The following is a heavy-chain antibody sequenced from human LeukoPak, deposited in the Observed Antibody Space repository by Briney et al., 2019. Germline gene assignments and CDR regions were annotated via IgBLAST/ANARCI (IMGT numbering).Heavy chain of an antibody. CDR1: GFTFSNYW. D-gene: IGHD1-26*01. CDR2: IYYSGST. V-gene: IGHV4-39*01. J-gene: IGHJ4*02. CDR3: ARLVGASDY. Sequence: GSLRLSCAASGFTFSNYWMTWVRQPPGKGLEWIGSIYYSGSTYYNPSLKSRVTISVDTSKNQFSLKLSSVTAADTVVYYCARLVGASDYWGQGTLVTVSS.